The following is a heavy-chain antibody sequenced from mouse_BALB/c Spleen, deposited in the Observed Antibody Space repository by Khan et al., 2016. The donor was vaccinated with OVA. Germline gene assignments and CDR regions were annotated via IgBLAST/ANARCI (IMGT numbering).Heavy chain of an antibody. CDR2: INTYTGEP. CDR3: ARPPYFSYTLDH. Sequence: QIQLVQSGPELKKPGETVKISCKASGYTFTNYGMNWVKQSPGKALKWMGWINTYTGEPTYADDFKGRFAFSLETSASTAYLQINNLKNEDTATYYCARPPYFSYTLDHWGQGTSVTVSA. J-gene: IGHJ4*01. V-gene: IGHV9-3-1*01. CDR1: GYTFTNYG. D-gene: IGHD2-10*01.